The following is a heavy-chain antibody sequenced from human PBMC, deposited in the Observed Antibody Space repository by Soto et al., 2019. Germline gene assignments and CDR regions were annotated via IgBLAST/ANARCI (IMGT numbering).Heavy chain of an antibody. CDR1: GYTFTSYY. CDR3: ARGGDDFWSGNVYYYGMDV. V-gene: IGHV1-46*01. D-gene: IGHD3-3*01. CDR2: INPSNGST. Sequence: ASVKVSCKASGYTFTSYYMHWVRQAPGQGLEWMGMINPSNGSTSYAQKLQGRVTMTRDTSTSTAYTELRSLRSDDTAVYYCARGGDDFWSGNVYYYGMDVWGQGTTVTVSS. J-gene: IGHJ6*02.